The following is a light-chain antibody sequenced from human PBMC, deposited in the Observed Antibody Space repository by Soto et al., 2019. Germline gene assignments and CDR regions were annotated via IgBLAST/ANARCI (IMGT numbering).Light chain of an antibody. Sequence: QSALTQPASVSGSPGQSITISCTGTSSDVGGYNYVSWYQQYPGNAPKLMIYEVSHRPSGVSNRFSGSKSGNTASLTISGLQAEDEGDYYCSSYTTSDTLVFGRGTKVTVL. CDR3: SSYTTSDTLV. V-gene: IGLV2-14*01. J-gene: IGLJ2*01. CDR2: EVS. CDR1: SSDVGGYNY.